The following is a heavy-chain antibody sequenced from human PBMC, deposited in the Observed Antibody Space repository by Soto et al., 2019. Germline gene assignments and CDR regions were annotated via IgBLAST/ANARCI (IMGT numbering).Heavy chain of an antibody. CDR3: AHSVVLVLGSSFTY. J-gene: IGHJ4*02. V-gene: IGHV2-5*02. CDR1: GFSLSSTRVA. D-gene: IGHD2-15*01. Sequence: QITLKESGPTLVKPTQTLTLTCTFSGFSLSSTRVAVGWIRQPPGKALEWLALIYWDDDKRYSPFLKSRLTTPKTPSKNQWALTMTTMDPVDPPPFSGAHSVVLVLGSSFTYWGKGPRAPAPS. CDR2: IYWDDDK.